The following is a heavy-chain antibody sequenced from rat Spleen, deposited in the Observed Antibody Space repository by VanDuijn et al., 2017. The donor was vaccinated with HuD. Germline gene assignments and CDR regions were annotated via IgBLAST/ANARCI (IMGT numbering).Heavy chain of an antibody. D-gene: IGHD1-12*02. CDR3: ARLGYDGTYYPDW. J-gene: IGHJ2*01. CDR1: GFPFSTYW. Sequence: EVQLVESGGGLVQPGRSLKLSCAASGFPFSTYWMAWVRQAPTKGLEWVATISYDGSSTYYRDSVKGRFTISRDNAKSTLYLQMDSLRSEDTATYYCARLGYDGTYYPDWWGQGVMVTVSS. V-gene: IGHV5-29*01. CDR2: ISYDGSST.